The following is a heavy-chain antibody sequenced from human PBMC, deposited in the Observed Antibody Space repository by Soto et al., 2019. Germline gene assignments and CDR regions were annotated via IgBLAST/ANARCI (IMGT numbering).Heavy chain of an antibody. D-gene: IGHD3-22*01. CDR2: IKSKTAGGTT. Sequence: EVQLVESGGGLVKPGGCVRVSCAASGITFNNAWMSWVRQAPGKGLEWVGRIKSKTAGGTTEYDAPVKDRFTISRDDSKNTLYLQMNSLKTEDTAVYYCARGHRSSGKIFDSWGQGTLVTVSS. V-gene: IGHV3-15*01. CDR3: ARGHRSSGKIFDS. J-gene: IGHJ4*02. CDR1: GITFNNAW.